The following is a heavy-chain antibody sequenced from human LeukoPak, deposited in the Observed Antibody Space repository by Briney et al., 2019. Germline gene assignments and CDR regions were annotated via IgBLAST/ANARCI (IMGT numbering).Heavy chain of an antibody. CDR2: INHSGST. V-gene: IGHV4-34*01. J-gene: IGHJ5*02. CDR3: ARYSGTQFGP. D-gene: IGHD1-26*01. CDR1: GGSFSAYY. Sequence: SETLSLTCGVYGGSFSAYYWSWIRQPPGKGLEWIGDINHSGSTKYNPSLMSRVAISVDSSKNHFSLNLRSVTAADTAVYYCARYSGTQFGPWGQGTLVTVSS.